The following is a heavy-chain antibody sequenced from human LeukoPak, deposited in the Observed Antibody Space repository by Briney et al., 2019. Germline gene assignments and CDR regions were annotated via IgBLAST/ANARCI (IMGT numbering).Heavy chain of an antibody. D-gene: IGHD3-3*01. CDR1: GASISSYY. V-gene: IGHV4-4*07. CDR2: IYTSGST. Sequence: PSETLSLTCSVSGASISSYYWSWIRQPAGKGLEWIGRIYTSGSTDYNPSLKSRVTMSVDTSKNRFSLKLSSVTAADTAVYYCARDARGWSGFDYWGQGTLVTVSS. J-gene: IGHJ4*02. CDR3: ARDARGWSGFDY.